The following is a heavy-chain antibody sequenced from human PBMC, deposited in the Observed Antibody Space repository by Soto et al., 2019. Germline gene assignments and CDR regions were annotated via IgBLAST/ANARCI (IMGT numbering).Heavy chain of an antibody. CDR1: GFTFSSFW. J-gene: IGHJ4*02. CDR2: INTDGSST. Sequence: EVQLVESGGGLVQPGGSLRLSCAVSGFTFSSFWMHWVRQAPGEGLVWVSRINTDGSSTSYADSVKGRFTISRDNANNTLYLQMNSLRVGDTAMYYCAKRGVDTFGLSYWGQGTLVTVSS. V-gene: IGHV3-74*01. CDR3: AKRGVDTFGLSY. D-gene: IGHD3-10*01.